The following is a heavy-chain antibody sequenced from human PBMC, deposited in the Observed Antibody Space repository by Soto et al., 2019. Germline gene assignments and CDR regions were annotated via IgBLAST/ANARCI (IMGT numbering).Heavy chain of an antibody. Sequence: QVQLQQWGAGLLKPSETLSLTCAVYGGSFSGYYWSWIRQPPGKGLEWIGEISHGGSTNYNPSVKSRLTISIDTSKNQFYLKLSSVTAADTAVYYCARGGGVVGANDRYWGQGTLVTVSS. J-gene: IGHJ4*02. D-gene: IGHD1-26*01. CDR1: GGSFSGYY. V-gene: IGHV4-34*01. CDR3: ARGGGVVGANDRY. CDR2: ISHGGST.